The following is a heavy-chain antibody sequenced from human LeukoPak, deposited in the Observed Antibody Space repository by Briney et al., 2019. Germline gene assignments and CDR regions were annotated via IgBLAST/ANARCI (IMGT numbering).Heavy chain of an antibody. J-gene: IGHJ4*02. CDR3: ARDCCGGDCHFDY. CDR2: INPSDGTT. V-gene: IGHV1-46*04. Sequence: ASVKVSCKPFGYTFANYYMHWVRQAPGQGLEWVGIINPSDGTTRYAQQLQGRVTMTRDMSTSTVYMELTAQRSDDTAVYYCARDCCGGDCHFDYWGQGTLVSVSS. CDR1: GYTFANYY. D-gene: IGHD2-21*02.